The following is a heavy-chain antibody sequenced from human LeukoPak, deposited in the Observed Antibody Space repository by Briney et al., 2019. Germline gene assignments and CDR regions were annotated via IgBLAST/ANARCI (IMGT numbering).Heavy chain of an antibody. J-gene: IGHJ4*02. CDR3: ARDRSSGWYFDY. CDR1: GGSNSSYY. CDR2: IYYSGST. V-gene: IGHV4-59*01. D-gene: IGHD6-19*01. Sequence: SETLSLTCTVSGGSNSSYYWSWIRQPPGRGLEWIGYIYYSGSTNYNPSLKSRVTISVDTSKNQFSLKLSSVTAADTAVYYCARDRSSGWYFDYWGQGTLVTVSS.